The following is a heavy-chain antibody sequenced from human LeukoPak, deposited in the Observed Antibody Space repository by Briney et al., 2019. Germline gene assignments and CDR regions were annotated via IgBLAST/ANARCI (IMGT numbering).Heavy chain of an antibody. Sequence: GGSLRLSCAASGFTFSSYGMHWVRQAPGKGLEGVAFIRYDGSNIHYADSVKGRFTISRDNSKNTLYLQMNSLRAEDTAVYYCASQKEPAASFDYWGQGTLVTVSS. CDR3: ASQKEPAASFDY. V-gene: IGHV3-30*02. D-gene: IGHD2-2*01. CDR1: GFTFSSYG. CDR2: IRYDGSNI. J-gene: IGHJ4*02.